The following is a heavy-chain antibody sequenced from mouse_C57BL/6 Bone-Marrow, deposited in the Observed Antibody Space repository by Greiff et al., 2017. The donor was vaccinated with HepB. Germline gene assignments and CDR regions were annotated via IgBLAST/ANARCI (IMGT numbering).Heavy chain of an antibody. J-gene: IGHJ3*01. CDR2: IRNKANGYTT. Sequence: EVKLMESGGGLVQPGGSLSLSCAASGFTFTDYYMSWVRQPPGKALEWLGFIRNKANGYTTEYSASVKGRFTISRDNSQSILYLQMNALRAEDSATYYCARYSNYEFAYWGQGTLVTVSA. D-gene: IGHD1-1*01. CDR1: GFTFTDYY. V-gene: IGHV7-3*01. CDR3: ARYSNYEFAY.